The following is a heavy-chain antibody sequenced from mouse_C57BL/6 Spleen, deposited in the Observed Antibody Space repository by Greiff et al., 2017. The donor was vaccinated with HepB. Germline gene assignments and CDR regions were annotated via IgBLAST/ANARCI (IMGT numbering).Heavy chain of an antibody. D-gene: IGHD2-1*01. CDR3: AREGGNYEYYFDY. CDR1: GFTFSDYY. J-gene: IGHJ2*01. V-gene: IGHV5-16*01. Sequence: DVQLVESEGGLVQPGSSMKLSCTASGFTFSDYYMAWVRQVPEKGLEWVANINYDGSSTYYLDSLKSRFIISRDNAKNILYLQMSSLKSEDTATYYCAREGGNYEYYFDYWGQGTTLTVSS. CDR2: INYDGSST.